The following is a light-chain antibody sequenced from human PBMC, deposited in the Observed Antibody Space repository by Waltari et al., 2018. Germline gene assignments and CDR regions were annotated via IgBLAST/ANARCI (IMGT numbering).Light chain of an antibody. V-gene: IGKV1-9*01. CDR1: QGVNVY. Sequence: IQLTQSPSSLSASVGDRVTITCRASQGVNVYLAWYQQKPGKAPKLLIYAASTLQSGVSSRFSGSGSGTDFTLTINSLQPEDIATYYCQQHDSVPYTFGQGTKLEIK. CDR2: AAS. CDR3: QQHDSVPYT. J-gene: IGKJ2*01.